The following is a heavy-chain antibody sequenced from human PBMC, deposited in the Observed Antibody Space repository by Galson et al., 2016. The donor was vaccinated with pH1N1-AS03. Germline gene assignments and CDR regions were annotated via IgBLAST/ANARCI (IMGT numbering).Heavy chain of an antibody. V-gene: IGHV1-46*01. CDR3: ARDSGGWAVDF. J-gene: IGHJ3*01. Sequence: SVKVSCKASGYTFTRHHMHWVRQAPGQGLEWMGIIFPTGDGKNYAQKFQGRVTMTRDTSTSTFYTELSSLISDETAVYFCARDSGGWAVDFWGQGTEVTVSS. CDR1: GYTFTRHH. CDR2: IFPTGDGK. D-gene: IGHD6-19*01.